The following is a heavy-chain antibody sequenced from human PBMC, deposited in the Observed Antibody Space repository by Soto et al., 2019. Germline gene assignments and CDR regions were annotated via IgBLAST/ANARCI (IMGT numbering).Heavy chain of an antibody. CDR2: ISSDSSTI. V-gene: IGHV3-48*01. CDR1: GFTSTSYS. J-gene: IGHJ4*02. D-gene: IGHD2-2*01. Sequence: EVQLVESGGGLVQPGGSLRLSCAASGFTSTSYSMNWVRQAPGKGLEWVSYISSDSSTIYYADSVKGRFTISRDNAKNSLYLQMSSLRAEDTAVYYCARDFYSTTSCRFDYWGQGTLVTVSS. CDR3: ARDFYSTTSCRFDY.